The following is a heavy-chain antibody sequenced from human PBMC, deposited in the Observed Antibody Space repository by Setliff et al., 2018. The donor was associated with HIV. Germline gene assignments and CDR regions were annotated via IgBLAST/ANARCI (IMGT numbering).Heavy chain of an antibody. V-gene: IGHV4-31*03. Sequence: SETLSLTCTVSGGSISSGGYYWSWIRQHPGKGLEWIGYIYYSGSTYYNPSLKSRVTISVDTSKNQFSLKLSSVTAADTAMYYCARVIGDSEKFDSNWFDPWGQGTLVTVS. CDR2: IYYSGST. CDR1: GGSISSGGYY. D-gene: IGHD3-10*01. CDR3: ARVIGDSEKFDSNWFDP. J-gene: IGHJ5*02.